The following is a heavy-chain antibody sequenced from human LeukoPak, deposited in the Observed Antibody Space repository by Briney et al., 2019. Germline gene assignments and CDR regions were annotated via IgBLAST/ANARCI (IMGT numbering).Heavy chain of an antibody. J-gene: IGHJ4*02. CDR1: GFTFSSYA. CDR3: AKESKWGQWLVQYYFDY. Sequence: GGSLRLSCAASGFTFSSYAMSWVRQAPGKGLEWVSAISGSGGSTYYADSVKGWFTISRDNSKNTLYLQMNSLRAEDTAVYYCAKESKWGQWLVQYYFDYWGQGTLVTVSS. D-gene: IGHD6-19*01. V-gene: IGHV3-23*01. CDR2: ISGSGGST.